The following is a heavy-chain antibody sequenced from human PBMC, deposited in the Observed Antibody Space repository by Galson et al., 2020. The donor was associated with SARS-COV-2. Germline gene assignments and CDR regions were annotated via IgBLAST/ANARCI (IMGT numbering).Heavy chain of an antibody. CDR1: GGSMNSGSYY. J-gene: IGHJ4*02. V-gene: IGHV4-61*09. D-gene: IGHD6-19*01. CDR2: VFITGTT. CDR3: RQFALGAVPIDY. Sequence: SETLSLTCTVSGGSMNSGSYYWNWIRQPAGQGLEWIGHVFITGTTNYNPSLKSRATISLDTSKNQFSLKLTSVTAADTAVYYCRQFALGAVPIDYWGQGTLVTVSS.